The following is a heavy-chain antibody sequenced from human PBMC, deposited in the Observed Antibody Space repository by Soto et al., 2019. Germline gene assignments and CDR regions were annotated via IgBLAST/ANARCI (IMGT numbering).Heavy chain of an antibody. Sequence: GGSLRLSCAASGFNFSGSAMHWVRQASGKGLEWVGRIRRKANSDAIAYVVSVKGRFTISRDDSKNTAYLQMNSLKTEDTAVYYCFRYCSGGSCPDAFDIWGQGTMVTVSS. CDR3: FRYCSGGSCPDAFDI. J-gene: IGHJ3*02. V-gene: IGHV3-73*01. CDR2: IRRKANSDAI. D-gene: IGHD2-15*01. CDR1: GFNFSGSA.